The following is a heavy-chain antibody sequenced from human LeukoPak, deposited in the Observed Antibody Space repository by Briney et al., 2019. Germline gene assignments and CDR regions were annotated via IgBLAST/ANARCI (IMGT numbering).Heavy chain of an antibody. CDR1: GGSISSYY. Sequence: SETLSLTCTVSGGSISSYYWSWIRQPPGKGLEWIGYIYYSGSSNYNPSLKSRVTISVDTPKNQFSLKLSSVTAADTAVYYCAREGRYGYYFDYWGQGTLITVSS. D-gene: IGHD5-18*01. J-gene: IGHJ4*02. V-gene: IGHV4-59*01. CDR2: IYYSGSS. CDR3: AREGRYGYYFDY.